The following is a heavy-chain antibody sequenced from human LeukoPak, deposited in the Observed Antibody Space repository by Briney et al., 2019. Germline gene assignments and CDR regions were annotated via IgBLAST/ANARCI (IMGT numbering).Heavy chain of an antibody. CDR2: ISAYNGNT. D-gene: IGHD3-10*01. CDR3: ALEELYYYGSGSPSEY. J-gene: IGHJ4*02. CDR1: GYTFTSYG. Sequence: ASVKVSCKASGYTFTSYGISWVRQAPGQGLEWMGWISAYNGNTNYAQKLQGRVTMTTDTSTSTAYMELRSLRSDDTAVYYCALEELYYYGSGSPSEYWGQGTLVTVSS. V-gene: IGHV1-18*01.